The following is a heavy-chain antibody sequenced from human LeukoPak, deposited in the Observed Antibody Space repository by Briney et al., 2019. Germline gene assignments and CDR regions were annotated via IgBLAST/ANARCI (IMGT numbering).Heavy chain of an antibody. CDR2: INPNSGGT. J-gene: IGHJ4*02. CDR1: GYTFTGYY. V-gene: IGHV1-2*02. D-gene: IGHD1-26*01. Sequence: ASVKVSCEASGYTFTGYYMHWVRQAPGQGLEWMGWINPNSGGTNYAQKFQGRVTMTRDTSISTAYMELSRLRSDDTAVYYCARAVIRGATTYYFDYWGQGTLVTVSS. CDR3: ARAVIRGATTYYFDY.